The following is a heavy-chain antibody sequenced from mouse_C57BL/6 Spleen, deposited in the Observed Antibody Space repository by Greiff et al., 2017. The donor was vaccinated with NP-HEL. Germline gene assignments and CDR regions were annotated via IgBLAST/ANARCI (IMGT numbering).Heavy chain of an antibody. V-gene: IGHV1-82*01. Sequence: QVQLQQSGPELVKPGASVKISCKASGYAFSSSWMNWVKQRPGKGLEWIGRIYPGDGDTNYNGKFKGKATLTADKSSSTAYMQLSSLTSEDSAVYFCARNLYGNYGAMDYWGQGTSVTVSS. CDR3: ARNLYGNYGAMDY. CDR2: IYPGDGDT. J-gene: IGHJ4*01. CDR1: GYAFSSSW. D-gene: IGHD2-1*01.